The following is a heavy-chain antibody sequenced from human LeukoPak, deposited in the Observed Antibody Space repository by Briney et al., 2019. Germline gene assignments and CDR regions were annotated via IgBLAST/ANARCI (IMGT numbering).Heavy chain of an antibody. CDR2: ITSDGRTT. CDR1: GFSFSSSW. CDR3: ARDRYYVPDY. Sequence: GGSLRLSCAASGFSFSSSWMHWFRQGPGKGLVWVSRITSDGRTTIYAGSVKGRFSISRDNSKNTLYLQMNSLRVDDTAVYYCARDRYYVPDYWGQGTLVTVSS. D-gene: IGHD3-10*02. V-gene: IGHV3-74*01. J-gene: IGHJ4*02.